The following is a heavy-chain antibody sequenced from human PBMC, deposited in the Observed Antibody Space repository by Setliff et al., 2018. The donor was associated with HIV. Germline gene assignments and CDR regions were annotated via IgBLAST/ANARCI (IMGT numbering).Heavy chain of an antibody. V-gene: IGHV4-59*08. J-gene: IGHJ6*02. CDR1: GSSISSHY. D-gene: IGHD5-18*01. Sequence: SETLSLTCTVSGSSISSHYWTWIRQPPGRGLEWIGSFYYSGSANYNPSLKSRVSISVDTSNNQFSLKLSSVTAADTAVYYCARGLSVYSYANVYYYRGMDVWGQGTTVTVSS. CDR2: FYYSGSA. CDR3: ARGLSVYSYANVYYYRGMDV.